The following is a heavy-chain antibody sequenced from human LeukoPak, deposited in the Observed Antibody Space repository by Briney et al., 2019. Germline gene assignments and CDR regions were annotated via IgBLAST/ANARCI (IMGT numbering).Heavy chain of an antibody. CDR2: IYPGDSDA. Sequence: GESLKISCQASGYSFASYWLGCVRQMPGKGLGWMGIIYPGDSDATYNPSFQGQITISADKSIRTAYLQRSSLKASDTAMYYCARKRGKFDYWGQGTLVTVSS. V-gene: IGHV5-51*01. J-gene: IGHJ4*02. CDR3: ARKRGKFDY. CDR1: GYSFASYW. D-gene: IGHD7-27*01.